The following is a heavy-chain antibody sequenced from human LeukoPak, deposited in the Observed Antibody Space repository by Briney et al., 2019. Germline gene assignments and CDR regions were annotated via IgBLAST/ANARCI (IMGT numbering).Heavy chain of an antibody. CDR2: ISAYNGNT. CDR1: GYTFTSYG. Sequence: GASVKVSCKASGYTFTSYGISWVRQAPGQGLEWMGWISAYNGNTNYAQKLQGRVTMTTDTSTSTAYMELRSLRSDDTAVYYCAHTGVGGNYYDSSGLDYWGQGTLVTVSS. V-gene: IGHV1-18*01. J-gene: IGHJ4*02. D-gene: IGHD3-22*01. CDR3: AHTGVGGNYYDSSGLDY.